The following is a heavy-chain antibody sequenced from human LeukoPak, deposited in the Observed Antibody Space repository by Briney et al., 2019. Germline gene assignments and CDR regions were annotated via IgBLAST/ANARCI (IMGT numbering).Heavy chain of an antibody. CDR1: GGSFSKYY. V-gene: IGHV4-59*01. CDR2: VYYNGDT. J-gene: IGHJ4*02. D-gene: IGHD1-26*01. CDR3: ARLALIGSYYAYLDY. Sequence: PSETLSLTCTVSGGSFSKYYWSWIRQPPGKGLECIGDVYYNGDTNYNPSLKSRVTISVDTSKNQFSLKLRSVTAADTAVYYCARLALIGSYYAYLDYWGQGTLVTVSS.